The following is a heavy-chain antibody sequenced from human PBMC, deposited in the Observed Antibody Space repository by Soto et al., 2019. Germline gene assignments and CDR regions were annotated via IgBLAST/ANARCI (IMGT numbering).Heavy chain of an antibody. D-gene: IGHD3-22*01. CDR1: GFTVSSNY. V-gene: IGHV3-53*01. Sequence: GGSLRLSCAASGFTVSSNYMSWVRQAPGKGLEWVSVIYSGGSTYYADSVKGRFTISRDNSKNTLYLQMNSLRAEDTAVYHCARDVRYYDSSGPPDAFDIWGQGTMVTVSS. J-gene: IGHJ3*02. CDR2: IYSGGST. CDR3: ARDVRYYDSSGPPDAFDI.